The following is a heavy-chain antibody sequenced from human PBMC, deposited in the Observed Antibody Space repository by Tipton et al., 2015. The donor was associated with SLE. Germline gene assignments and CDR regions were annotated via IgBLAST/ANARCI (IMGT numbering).Heavy chain of an antibody. D-gene: IGHD3-10*01. J-gene: IGHJ3*01. CDR2: INPNGGA. CDR3: ARGGEEGFDAFDL. V-gene: IGHV4-61*01. CDR1: GGSISGGSYY. Sequence: TLSLTCTVSGGSISGGSYYWTWIRQPPGKGLEWIAEINPNGGATFNRSLRGRVYVSLDASKKQLSLNLTSVTAADTAVYYCARGGEEGFDAFDLWGQGTLVSVSS.